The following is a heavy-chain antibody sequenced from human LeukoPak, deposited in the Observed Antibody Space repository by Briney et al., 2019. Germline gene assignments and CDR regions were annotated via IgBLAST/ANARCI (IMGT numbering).Heavy chain of an antibody. V-gene: IGHV3-21*01. D-gene: IGHD3-10*01. CDR1: GFTFSSYG. J-gene: IGHJ4*02. CDR3: ARVRSSGSYYFDY. Sequence: PGGSLRLSCAASGFTFSSYGMHWVRQAPGKGLEWVSSISSSSSYIYYADSVKGRFTISRDNAKNSLYLQMNSLRAEDTAVYYCARVRSSGSYYFDYWGQGTLVTVSS. CDR2: ISSSSSYI.